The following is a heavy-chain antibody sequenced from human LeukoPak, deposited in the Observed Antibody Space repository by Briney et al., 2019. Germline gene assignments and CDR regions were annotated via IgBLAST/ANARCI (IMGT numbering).Heavy chain of an antibody. CDR3: AREEIPSHYYDSSGYYYY. CDR2: ISYDGSNK. Sequence: GGSLRLSCAASGFTFSSYAMHWVRQAPGKGLEWVAVISYDGSNKYYADSVKGRFTISRDNSKNTLYLQMNSLRAEDTVVYYCAREEIPSHYYDSSGYYYYWGQGTLVTVSS. J-gene: IGHJ4*02. D-gene: IGHD3-22*01. CDR1: GFTFSSYA. V-gene: IGHV3-30-3*01.